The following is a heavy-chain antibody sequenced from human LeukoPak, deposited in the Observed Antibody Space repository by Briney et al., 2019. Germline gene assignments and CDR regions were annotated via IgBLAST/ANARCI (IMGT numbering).Heavy chain of an antibody. CDR1: GGSISSSSYY. D-gene: IGHD4-17*01. V-gene: IGHV4-39*01. J-gene: IGHJ5*02. Sequence: PSETLSLTCTLSGGSISSSSYYWGWIRQPPGKGLEWIGSIYYSGSTYYNPSLKSRVTISVDTSKNQFSLKLSSVTAADTAVYYCARAQMTTVTNVTLAQNWFDPWGQGTLVTVSS. CDR3: ARAQMTTVTNVTLAQNWFDP. CDR2: IYYSGST.